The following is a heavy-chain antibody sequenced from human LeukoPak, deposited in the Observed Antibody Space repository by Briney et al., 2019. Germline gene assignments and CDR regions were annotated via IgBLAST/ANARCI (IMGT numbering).Heavy chain of an antibody. V-gene: IGHV1-69*05. CDR3: ARDSKGYCSSTSCFDAFDI. CDR2: IIPIFGTA. J-gene: IGHJ3*02. D-gene: IGHD2-2*01. Sequence: ASVKVSCKASGYTFTSYAISWVRQAPGQGLEWMGGIIPIFGTANYAQKFQGRVTITTDESTSTAYMELSSLRSEDTAVYYCARDSKGYCSSTSCFDAFDIWGQGTMVTVSS. CDR1: GYTFTSYA.